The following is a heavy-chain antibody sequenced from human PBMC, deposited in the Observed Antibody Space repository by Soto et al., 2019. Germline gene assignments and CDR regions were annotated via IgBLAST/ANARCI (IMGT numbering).Heavy chain of an antibody. Sequence: QVQLVESGGGVVQPGRSLRLSCAASGFTFNTYGMHWVRQAPGKGLEWVAVIYYDGRNKYYADSVKGRFTISRDNSKNTLNLQVNSLRVEDTAVYYCARDLGELWPSVGGYWGQGTLVTVSS. D-gene: IGHD1-26*01. CDR3: ARDLGELWPSVGGY. CDR2: IYYDGRNK. CDR1: GFTFNTYG. V-gene: IGHV3-33*01. J-gene: IGHJ4*02.